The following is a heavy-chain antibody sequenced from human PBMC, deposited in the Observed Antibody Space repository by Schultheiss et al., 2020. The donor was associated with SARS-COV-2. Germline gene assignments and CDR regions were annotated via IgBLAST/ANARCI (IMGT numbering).Heavy chain of an antibody. D-gene: IGHD2-15*01. CDR3: AREREVVVVAAIRYYYYGMDV. V-gene: IGHV4-34*01. Sequence: GSLRLSCAASGFTFSSYAMSWVRQAPGKGLEWIGEINHSGSTNYNPSLKSRVTISVDTSKNQFSLKLSSVTAADTAVYYCAREREVVVVAAIRYYYYGMDVWGQGTTVTVSS. J-gene: IGHJ6*02. CDR1: GFTFSSYA. CDR2: INHSGST.